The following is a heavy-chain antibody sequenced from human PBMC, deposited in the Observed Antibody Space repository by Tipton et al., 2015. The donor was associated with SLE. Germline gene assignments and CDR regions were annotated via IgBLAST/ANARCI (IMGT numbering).Heavy chain of an antibody. Sequence: GLVKPSETLSLTCAVYGGSFSGYYWSWIRQPPGKGLEWIGEINHSGSTNYNPSLKSRVTISVDTSKNQFSLKLSSVTAADTAVYYCASHYYDSSGYDDAFDIWGQGTMVTVSS. CDR1: GGSFSGYY. V-gene: IGHV4-34*01. CDR3: ASHYYDSSGYDDAFDI. J-gene: IGHJ3*02. D-gene: IGHD3-22*01. CDR2: INHSGST.